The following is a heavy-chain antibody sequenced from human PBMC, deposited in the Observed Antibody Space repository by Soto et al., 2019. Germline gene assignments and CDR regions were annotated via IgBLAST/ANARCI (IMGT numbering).Heavy chain of an antibody. CDR2: IYSGGST. J-gene: IGHJ1*01. CDR3: ASTSNSSGWTYFQH. D-gene: IGHD6-19*01. CDR1: GFTVSSNY. V-gene: IGHV3-53*01. Sequence: GGSLRLSCAASGFTVSSNYMSWVRQAPGKGLEWVSVIYSGGSTYYADSVKGRFTISRDNSKNTPYLQMNGLRAEDTAVYYCASTSNSSGWTYFQHWGQGTLVNVSS.